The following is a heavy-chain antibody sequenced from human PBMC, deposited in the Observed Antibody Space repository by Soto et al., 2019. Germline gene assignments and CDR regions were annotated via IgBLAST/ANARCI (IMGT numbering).Heavy chain of an antibody. CDR3: ARESGIGGATFDI. D-gene: IGHD2-15*01. V-gene: IGHV3-30-3*01. Sequence: QMQLVESGGGVVQPGRSLRLSCAASGFIFSSYAMHWVRQAPGKGLEWVAVISYDGSNKYYADSVKGRFTISRDNSKKTLYLKMISLRAEDTAVYYGARESGIGGATFDIWGQGTMVTVSS. CDR2: ISYDGSNK. CDR1: GFIFSSYA. J-gene: IGHJ3*02.